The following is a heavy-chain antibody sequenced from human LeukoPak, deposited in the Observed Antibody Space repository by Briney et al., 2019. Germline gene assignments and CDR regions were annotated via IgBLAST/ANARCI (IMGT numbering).Heavy chain of an antibody. D-gene: IGHD3-3*01. CDR3: ARDWRAFDI. Sequence: GGSLRLSCAASGVTFSGYSMNWVRQAPGKGLEWVSAITATSLHIYYADSVKGRFTISRDNAKNSLYLQMNSLRAEDTAVYYCARDWRAFDIWGQGTMVTVSS. CDR1: GVTFSGYS. CDR2: ITATSLHI. V-gene: IGHV3-21*01. J-gene: IGHJ3*02.